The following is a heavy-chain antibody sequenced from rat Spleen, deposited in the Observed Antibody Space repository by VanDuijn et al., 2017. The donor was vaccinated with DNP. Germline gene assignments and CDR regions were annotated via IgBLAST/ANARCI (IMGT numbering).Heavy chain of an antibody. V-gene: IGHV5-25*01. Sequence: EVQLVESGGGLVQPGRSMKLSCVASGFTFSHYYMAWVRQAPRKGLEWVASISNGGGNTYYRDSVKGRFTISRDNAKSTLYLQMDSLKSEDTATYYCARPDYWGQGVMVTVSS. CDR3: ARPDY. J-gene: IGHJ2*01. CDR2: ISNGGGNT. CDR1: GFTFSHYY.